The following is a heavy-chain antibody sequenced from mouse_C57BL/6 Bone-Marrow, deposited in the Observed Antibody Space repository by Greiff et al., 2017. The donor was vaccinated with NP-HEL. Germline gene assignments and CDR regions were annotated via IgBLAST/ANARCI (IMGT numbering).Heavy chain of an antibody. D-gene: IGHD4-1*01. V-gene: IGHV1-52*01. CDR3: ARGKLGRYWFAY. CDR1: GYTFTSYW. J-gene: IGHJ3*01. CDR2: IDPSDSET. Sequence: QVQLQQPGAELVRPGSSVKLSCKASGYTFTSYWMHWVKQRPIQGLEWIGNIDPSDSETHYNQKFKDKATLTVDKSSSTAYMQLSSLTSEDSAVCYCARGKLGRYWFAYWGQGTLVTVSA.